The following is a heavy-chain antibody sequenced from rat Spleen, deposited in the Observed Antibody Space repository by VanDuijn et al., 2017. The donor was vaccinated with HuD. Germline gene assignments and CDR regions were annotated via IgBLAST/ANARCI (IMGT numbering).Heavy chain of an antibody. J-gene: IGHJ2*01. D-gene: IGHD5-1*01. CDR3: TRNWDY. V-gene: IGHV5-25*01. CDR2: ISTAGSNT. CDR1: GFTFSNYY. Sequence: EVQLVESGGGLVQPGRSLKLSCAALGFTFSNYYMAWVRQAPTKGLAWVASISTAGSNTFYRDSVKGRFTISRDNVKATLYLQMNSLRSEDTATYYCTRNWDYWGQGVMVTVSS.